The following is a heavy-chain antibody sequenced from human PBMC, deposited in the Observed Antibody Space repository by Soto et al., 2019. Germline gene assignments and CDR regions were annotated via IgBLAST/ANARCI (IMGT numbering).Heavy chain of an antibody. J-gene: IGHJ6*02. CDR1: GFTFSSSA. V-gene: IGHV3-30-3*01. D-gene: IGHD2-2*01. CDR3: ARDIGSGYQTYGMYV. CDR2: ISYDGSNK. Sequence: GGSLRLSCAASGFTFSSSAMHWVRPAPGKGLEWVAVISYDGSNKYYADSVKGRFTISRDNSKNTLYLQMNSLRAEDTAVYYCARDIGSGYQTYGMYVWGQETTVTVSS.